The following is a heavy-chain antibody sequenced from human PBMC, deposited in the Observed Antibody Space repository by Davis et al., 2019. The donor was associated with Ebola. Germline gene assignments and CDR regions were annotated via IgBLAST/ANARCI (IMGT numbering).Heavy chain of an antibody. V-gene: IGHV3-74*01. CDR2: INSDGSST. CDR1: GFTFSSYW. Sequence: GESLKISCAASGFTFSSYWMHWVRQAPGKGLVWVSRINSDGSSTSYADSVKGRFPISRDNAKNTLYVQMNSLRAEDTAVYYCARGNRYCSGDTCANWLDPWGQGTLVTVSS. J-gene: IGHJ5*02. CDR3: ARGNRYCSGDTCANWLDP. D-gene: IGHD2-15*01.